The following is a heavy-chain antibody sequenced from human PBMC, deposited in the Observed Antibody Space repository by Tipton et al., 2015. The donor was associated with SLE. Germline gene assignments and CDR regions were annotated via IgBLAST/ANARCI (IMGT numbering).Heavy chain of an antibody. J-gene: IGHJ6*04. CDR2: IYYSGST. CDR3: ARDRSNGVDV. V-gene: IGHV4-59*01. CDR1: GGSISSYY. Sequence: LRLSCTVSGGSISSYYWSWVRQPPGKGLEWIGYIYYSGSTNYNPSLKSRVTISVDTSKNQFSLKLSSVTAADTAVYYCARDRSNGVDVWGKGTTVTVSS.